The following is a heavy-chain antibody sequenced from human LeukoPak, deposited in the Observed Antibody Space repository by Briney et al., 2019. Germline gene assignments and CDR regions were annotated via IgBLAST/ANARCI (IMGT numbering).Heavy chain of an antibody. D-gene: IGHD2-2*01. Sequence: PSETLSLTCTVSGGSISSYYWSWIRQPPGKGLEWIGYIYYSGSTNYNPSLKSRVTISVDTSKNQFSLKLSSVTAADTAVYYCARDFLCSSTSCSGGYYMDVWGKGTTVTVSS. CDR2: IYYSGST. J-gene: IGHJ6*03. V-gene: IGHV4-59*01. CDR3: ARDFLCSSTSCSGGYYMDV. CDR1: GGSISSYY.